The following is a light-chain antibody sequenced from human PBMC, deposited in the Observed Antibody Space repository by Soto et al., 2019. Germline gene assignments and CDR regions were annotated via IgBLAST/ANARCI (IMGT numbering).Light chain of an antibody. J-gene: IGKJ4*01. V-gene: IGKV1-9*01. CDR3: QQINNYPIT. CDR1: QGISSF. Sequence: IQLTQSPSSLSASVGDRVTITCRTSQGISSFLAWYQQKAGMAPKLLIYAASTLESGVPSRFSGSGSGTYFTLTISTLQPEDFATYYCQQINNYPITFGGGTKVDIK. CDR2: AAS.